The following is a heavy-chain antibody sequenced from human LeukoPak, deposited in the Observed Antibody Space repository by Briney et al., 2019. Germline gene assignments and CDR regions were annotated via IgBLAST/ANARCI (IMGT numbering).Heavy chain of an antibody. V-gene: IGHV4-59*01. Sequence: SETLSLTCTVSGVSISSCYWSWIRQPPGKGLEWIGYISYSGNTNSNPSLKSRVTISVDTSKNQFSLKLSSVTAADTAVYYCARGLDYFDSSGYVDYWGQGTLVTVSS. CDR1: GVSISSCY. D-gene: IGHD3-22*01. J-gene: IGHJ4*02. CDR2: ISYSGNT. CDR3: ARGLDYFDSSGYVDY.